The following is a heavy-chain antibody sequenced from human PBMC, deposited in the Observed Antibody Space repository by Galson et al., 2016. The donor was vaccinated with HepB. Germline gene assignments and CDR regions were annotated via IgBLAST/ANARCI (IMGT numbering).Heavy chain of an antibody. V-gene: IGHV3-72*01. Sequence: SLRLSCAASGFSVTDYYMDWVRQAQGKGLEWVGRIRKRANTDTYAASVKGRFTISIDDSKNSLFLQMNSLQTEDTAVYYCTTDLTVNHPLYWGQGTLVTVSS. CDR1: GFSVTDYY. CDR2: IRKRANTDT. D-gene: IGHD3-9*01. J-gene: IGHJ4*02. CDR3: TTDLTVNHPLY.